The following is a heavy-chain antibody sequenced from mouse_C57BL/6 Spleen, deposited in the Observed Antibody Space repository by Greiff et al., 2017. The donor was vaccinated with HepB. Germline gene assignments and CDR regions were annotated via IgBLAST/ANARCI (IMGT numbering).Heavy chain of an antibody. V-gene: IGHV1-82*01. D-gene: IGHD2-13*01. CDR3: ARADGDYVGYYAMDY. CDR1: GYAFSSSW. J-gene: IGHJ4*01. CDR2: IYPGDGDT. Sequence: VQLPQSGPELVKPGASVKISCKASGYAFSSSWMNWVKQRPGKGLEWIGRIYPGDGDTNYNGKFKGKATLTADKSSSTAYMQLSSLTSEDSAVYFCARADGDYVGYYAMDYWGQGTSVTVSS.